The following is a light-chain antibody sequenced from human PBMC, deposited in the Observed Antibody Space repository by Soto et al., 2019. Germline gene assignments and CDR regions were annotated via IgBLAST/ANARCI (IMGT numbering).Light chain of an antibody. V-gene: IGKV1-39*01. Sequence: DILMTQSPSSLSASVGDRVTITCRASQSISSYLNWYQQKPRKAPKLLIYAASSLQSGVPSRFSGSGSGTDFTLTISSLQPEDFATYYCQQSYSTPSFGRGTKLEIK. J-gene: IGKJ2*01. CDR3: QQSYSTPS. CDR1: QSISSY. CDR2: AAS.